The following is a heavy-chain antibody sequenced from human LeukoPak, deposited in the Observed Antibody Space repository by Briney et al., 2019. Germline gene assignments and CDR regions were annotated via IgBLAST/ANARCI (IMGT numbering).Heavy chain of an antibody. J-gene: IGHJ5*02. Sequence: SETLSLTCTVSGYSISSGYYWGWIRQPPGKGLEWIGSIYHSGSTYYNPSLKSRVTISVDTSKNQFSLKLSSVTAADTAVYYCAREDIVATTSNWFDPWGQGTLITVSS. CDR2: IYHSGST. D-gene: IGHD5-12*01. CDR1: GYSISSGYY. CDR3: AREDIVATTSNWFDP. V-gene: IGHV4-38-2*02.